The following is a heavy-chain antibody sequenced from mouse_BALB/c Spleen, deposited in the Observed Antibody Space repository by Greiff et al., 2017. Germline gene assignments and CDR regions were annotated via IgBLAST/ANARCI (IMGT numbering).Heavy chain of an antibody. CDR2: IWAGGST. J-gene: IGHJ4*01. Sequence: VQLVESGPGLVAPSQSLSITCTVSGFSLTSYGVHWVRQPPGKGLEWLGVIWAGGSTNYNSALMSRLSISKDNSKSQVFLKMNSLQTDDTAMYYCARDRRSGNYAMDYWGQGTSVTVSS. D-gene: IGHD1-3*01. CDR1: GFSLTSYG. CDR3: ARDRRSGNYAMDY. V-gene: IGHV2-9*02.